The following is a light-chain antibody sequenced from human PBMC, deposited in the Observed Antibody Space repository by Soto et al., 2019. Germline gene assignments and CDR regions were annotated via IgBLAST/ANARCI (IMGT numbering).Light chain of an antibody. J-gene: IGKJ2*01. V-gene: IGKV1-39*01. CDR3: QQSYSTPQT. Sequence: DIQMTQSPSSLSASVGDRVTITCRASQSISSYLNWYQQKPGKAPKLLIDAASSWQSGVPSRFSGSGSGTDFTLTISSLQPEDFATYDCQQSYSTPQTFGQGTKLEIK. CDR2: AAS. CDR1: QSISSY.